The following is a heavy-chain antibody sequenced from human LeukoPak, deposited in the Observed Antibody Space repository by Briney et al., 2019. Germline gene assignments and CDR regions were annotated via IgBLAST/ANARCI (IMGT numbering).Heavy chain of an antibody. J-gene: IGHJ4*02. D-gene: IGHD3-22*01. Sequence: PSETLSLTCTVSGGSISSSSYYWGWIRQPPGKGLEWIGSIYYSGSTYYNPSLKSRVTMSVDTSKNQFSLKLSSVTAADTAVYYCARDWSSGHYFDYWGQGTLVTVSS. CDR3: ARDWSSGHYFDY. CDR2: IYYSGST. V-gene: IGHV4-39*07. CDR1: GGSISSSSYY.